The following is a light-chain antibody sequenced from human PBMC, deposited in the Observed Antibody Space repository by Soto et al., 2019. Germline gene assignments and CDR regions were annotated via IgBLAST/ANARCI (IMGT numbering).Light chain of an antibody. CDR3: SSYAGSYTYYV. Sequence: QSALTQPRSVSGSPGQSVTISCTGTSSDVGGYNYVSWYQQHPGKAPKLMIYDVSKRPSGVPDRFSGSKSGNTASLTISGLQAEAEADYYCSSYAGSYTYYVFGTGTKVTVL. V-gene: IGLV2-11*01. J-gene: IGLJ1*01. CDR1: SSDVGGYNY. CDR2: DVS.